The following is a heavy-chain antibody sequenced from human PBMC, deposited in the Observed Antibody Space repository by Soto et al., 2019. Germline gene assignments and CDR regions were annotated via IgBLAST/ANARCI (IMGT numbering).Heavy chain of an antibody. J-gene: IGHJ3*02. V-gene: IGHV3-30*03. CDR3: VRVGARLVWHVKNDAFDI. D-gene: IGHD3-16*01. Sequence: PGGSLRLSCAASGFTFSIYGMQWVRQAPGKGLECVAGISYDGTNKYCVDSVRGRFTISRDNSKNMLYLEMNSLRPEDTAVYYCVRVGARLVWHVKNDAFDIWGQGTMVTVSS. CDR1: GFTFSIYG. CDR2: ISYDGTNK.